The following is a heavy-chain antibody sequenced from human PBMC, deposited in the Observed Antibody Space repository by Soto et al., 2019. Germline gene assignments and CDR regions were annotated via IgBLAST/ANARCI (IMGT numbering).Heavy chain of an antibody. V-gene: IGHV3-30*18. Sequence: QVQLVESGGGVVQPGRSLRLSCAASGFTFSSYGMHWVRQAPGKGLEWVEVISYDGSNKYYADSVKGRFTISRDNSKNTLYLQMNSLRAEDTAVYYCAKVYGYSSGWNDYWGQGTLVTVSS. CDR2: ISYDGSNK. D-gene: IGHD6-19*01. J-gene: IGHJ4*02. CDR1: GFTFSSYG. CDR3: AKVYGYSSGWNDY.